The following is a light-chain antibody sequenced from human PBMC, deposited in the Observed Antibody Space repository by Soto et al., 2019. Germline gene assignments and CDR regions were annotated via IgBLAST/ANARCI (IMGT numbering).Light chain of an antibody. J-gene: IGKJ2*01. Sequence: EVVLTQSPGTLSLSPGERATLSCRASQSVSNNYLAWYQQKPGQSPKLVIFGSTDRATGIPDRFSGSGSGTDFALTISRLEPEDFPVYYCQQYGSSPPYTFGQGTKLEIK. CDR1: QSVSNNY. CDR2: GST. CDR3: QQYGSSPPYT. V-gene: IGKV3-20*01.